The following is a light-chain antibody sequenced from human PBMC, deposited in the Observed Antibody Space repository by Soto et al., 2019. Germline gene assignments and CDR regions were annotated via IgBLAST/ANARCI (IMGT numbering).Light chain of an antibody. CDR2: GAF. J-gene: IGKJ1*01. Sequence: EIVMTQSPVTLSVSPGERATLSCRASQSVSSNLAWYQQTPGQAPSXXIYGAFTRATGIPDRVRGSGAGTECTLTISRLEPEDVAVDDCYQYDTSPWTFGQGTKVDIK. CDR1: QSVSSN. CDR3: YQYDTSPWT. V-gene: IGKV3D-15*02.